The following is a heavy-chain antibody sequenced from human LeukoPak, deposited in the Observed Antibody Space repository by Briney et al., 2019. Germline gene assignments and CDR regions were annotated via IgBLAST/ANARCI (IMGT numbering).Heavy chain of an antibody. CDR3: ARDIGSQMATISDWFDP. V-gene: IGHV4-38-2*02. CDR2: IYHSGST. Sequence: SETLSLTCTVSGYSISSGYYWGWIRQPPGKGLEWIGSIYHSGSTYYNPSLKSRVTISVDTSKNQFSLKLSSVTAADTAMYYCARDIGSQMATISDWFDPWGQGTLVTVSS. CDR1: GYSISSGYY. J-gene: IGHJ5*02. D-gene: IGHD5-24*01.